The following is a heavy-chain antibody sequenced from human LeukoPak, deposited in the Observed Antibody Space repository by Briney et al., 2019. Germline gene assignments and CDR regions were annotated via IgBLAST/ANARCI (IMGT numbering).Heavy chain of an antibody. D-gene: IGHD5-18*01. Sequence: PGGSLRLSCAASGFTFSSYAMSWVRQAPGKGLEWVSAISGSGGSTYYADSVKGRFTISRDNSKNTLYLQMSSLRAEDTAVYYCAKCGYSYGNYYYYGMDVWGQGTTVTVSS. CDR1: GFTFSSYA. V-gene: IGHV3-23*01. J-gene: IGHJ6*02. CDR2: ISGSGGST. CDR3: AKCGYSYGNYYYYGMDV.